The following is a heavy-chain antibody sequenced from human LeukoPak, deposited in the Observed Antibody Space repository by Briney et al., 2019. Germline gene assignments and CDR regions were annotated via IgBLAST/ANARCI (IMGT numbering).Heavy chain of an antibody. CDR2: IYYSGST. D-gene: IGHD3-10*02. V-gene: IGHV4-59*01. CDR3: ASLGQMLTSGHYYFDY. Sequence: PSETLSLTCTVSGGSISSYYWSWIRQPPGKGLEWIGYIYYSGSTNYNPSLKSRVTISVDTSKNQFSLKPTSVTAADTGVYYCASLGQMLTSGHYYFDYWGQGTLVTVSS. J-gene: IGHJ4*02. CDR1: GGSISSYY.